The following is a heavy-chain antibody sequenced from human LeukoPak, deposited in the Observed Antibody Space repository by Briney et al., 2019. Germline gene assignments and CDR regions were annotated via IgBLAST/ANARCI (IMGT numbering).Heavy chain of an antibody. CDR3: ARGEFGDYYYFYMDV. V-gene: IGHV3-7*01. CDR2: IKQDGSEN. J-gene: IGHJ6*03. Sequence: GGSLRLSCAAAGFTFSSYWMSWVRQAPGKGLEWVANIKQDGSENYYVDSVKGRFTISRDAAKNSLFLQMNSLRAEDTATYYCARGEFGDYYYFYMDVWGKGTTVTVSS. D-gene: IGHD2/OR15-2a*01. CDR1: GFTFSSYW.